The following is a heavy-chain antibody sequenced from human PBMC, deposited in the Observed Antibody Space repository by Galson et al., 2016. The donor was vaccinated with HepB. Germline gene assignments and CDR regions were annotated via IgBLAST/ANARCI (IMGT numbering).Heavy chain of an antibody. CDR1: GFTFSSYV. D-gene: IGHD1-7*01. J-gene: IGHJ6*02. V-gene: IGHV3-30*18. CDR3: AKDHTGSTVGWSDGMDV. Sequence: SLRLSCAASGFTFSSYVMHWFRQAPGKGLEWVAIILYDGSNKYYADSVKGRFTISRDNSKNTLYLQLSSLRVEDTAVYYCAKDHTGSTVGWSDGMDVWGQGTRVTVSS. CDR2: ILYDGSNK.